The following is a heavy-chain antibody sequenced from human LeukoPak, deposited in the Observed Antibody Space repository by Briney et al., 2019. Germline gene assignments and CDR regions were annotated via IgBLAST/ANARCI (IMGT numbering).Heavy chain of an antibody. CDR1: GYTFTTYA. CDR3: ARVYGDFPVSSGDSYWHGYFDN. Sequence: GPVKVSCKASGYTFTTYAMHWVRQAPGQRLEWMGWINTGNGNTKYSQKFQDRVTITRDTSTSTVFMELSSLRSDDTAVYYCARVYGDFPVSSGDSYWHGYFDNWGQGTLVIVSS. D-gene: IGHD3-22*01. J-gene: IGHJ4*02. CDR2: INTGNGNT. V-gene: IGHV1-3*04.